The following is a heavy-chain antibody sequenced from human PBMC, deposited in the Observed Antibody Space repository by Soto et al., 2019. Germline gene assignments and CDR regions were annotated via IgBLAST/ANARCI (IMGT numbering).Heavy chain of an antibody. CDR1: GGSISSRSYY. J-gene: IGHJ6*02. CDR3: ARQVQAAKCYYCGMDV. D-gene: IGHD2-15*01. CDR2: IYYSGST. V-gene: IGHV4-39*01. Sequence: SDTLSLTCTVSGGSISSRSYYGGWIRQPPGKGLEWIGSIYYSGSTYYNPSLKSRVTISVDTSKNQFSLKLSSVTAADTAVYYCARQVQAAKCYYCGMDVWGQGTTVTVSS.